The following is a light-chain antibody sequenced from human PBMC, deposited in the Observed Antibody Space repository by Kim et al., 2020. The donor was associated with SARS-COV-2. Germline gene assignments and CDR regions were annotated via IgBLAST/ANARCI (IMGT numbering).Light chain of an antibody. CDR3: QQYGSSSIS. Sequence: EIVLTQSPGTLSLSPGERATLSCRASQSVSSSYLAWYQQKPGQAPRLLIYGASSRATGIPDRFSGSGSGTDFTLTISRLEPEDFAVYYCQQYGSSSISSGRGTRLGIK. J-gene: IGKJ5*01. CDR1: QSVSSSY. CDR2: GAS. V-gene: IGKV3-20*01.